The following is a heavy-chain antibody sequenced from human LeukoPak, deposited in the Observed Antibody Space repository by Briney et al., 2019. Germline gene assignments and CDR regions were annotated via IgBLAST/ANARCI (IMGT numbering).Heavy chain of an antibody. CDR3: ARRPPYYYDSSGQTGFDY. CDR2: IYPGDSDT. J-gene: IGHJ4*02. Sequence: GESLKISCKGSGYSFTSYWIGWVGQMPGKGLDWMGLIYPGDSDTRYSPSFQGQVTISADKSISTAYLQWSSLKASDTAMYYCARRPPYYYDSSGQTGFDYWGQGTLVTVSS. CDR1: GYSFTSYW. D-gene: IGHD3-22*01. V-gene: IGHV5-51*01.